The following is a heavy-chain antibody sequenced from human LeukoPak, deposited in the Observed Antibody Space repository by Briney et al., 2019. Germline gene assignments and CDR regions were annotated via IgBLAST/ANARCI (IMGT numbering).Heavy chain of an antibody. CDR3: ARQGDCTNGVCTGYYYYGMDV. V-gene: IGHV5-10-1*01. CDR2: IDPSDSYT. CDR1: GYSFTSYW. D-gene: IGHD2-8*01. Sequence: GESLKISCKGSGYSFTSYWISWVRRMPGKGLEWMGRIDPSDSYTNYSPSFQGHVTISADKSISTAYLQWSSLKASDTAMYYCARQGDCTNGVCTGYYYYGMDVWGQGTTVTVSS. J-gene: IGHJ6*02.